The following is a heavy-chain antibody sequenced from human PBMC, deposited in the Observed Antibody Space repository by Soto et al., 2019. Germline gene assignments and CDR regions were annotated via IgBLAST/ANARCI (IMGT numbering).Heavy chain of an antibody. V-gene: IGHV1-69*06. J-gene: IGHJ5*02. CDR3: ARAELLRTFVNWFDP. Sequence: VASVKVSCKASGGTFSSYAISWVRQAPGQGLEWMGGIIPIFGTANYAQKFQGRVTITADKSTSTAYMELSSLRSEDTAVYYCARAELLRTFVNWFDPWGQGTLVTVPS. D-gene: IGHD1-26*01. CDR1: GGTFSSYA. CDR2: IIPIFGTA.